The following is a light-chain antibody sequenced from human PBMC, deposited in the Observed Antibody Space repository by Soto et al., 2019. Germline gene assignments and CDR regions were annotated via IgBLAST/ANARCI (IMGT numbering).Light chain of an antibody. V-gene: IGLV2-14*01. Sequence: QCVLTQPASVSGSPGRSITISCTGTSSDVGGYNYVSWYQQHPGKAPKLMIYDVSNRPSGVSNRFSGSKSGNTASLTISGLQAEDEADYYCSSYTSSSIYVFGTGTKVTVL. J-gene: IGLJ1*01. CDR3: SSYTSSSIYV. CDR2: DVS. CDR1: SSDVGGYNY.